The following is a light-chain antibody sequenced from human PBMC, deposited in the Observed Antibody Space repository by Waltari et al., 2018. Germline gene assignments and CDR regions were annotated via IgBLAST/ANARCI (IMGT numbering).Light chain of an antibody. Sequence: IVLTQSPATLSLSPGERATLSCRASQRVSSYLAWYQQKPGQAPRLLIYDASTRAPGIPARFSGSGSGTDFTLTISSLEPEDFAVYYCQHRGHWPPDATFGPGTKVDIK. J-gene: IGKJ3*01. CDR3: QHRGHWPPDAT. V-gene: IGKV3-11*01. CDR2: DAS. CDR1: QRVSSY.